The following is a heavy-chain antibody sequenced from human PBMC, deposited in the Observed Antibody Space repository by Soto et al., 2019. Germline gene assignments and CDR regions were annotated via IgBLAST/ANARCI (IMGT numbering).Heavy chain of an antibody. Sequence: GVLRLSCAASGFTFRNNVLSWVRQAPGKGLDWVSGITGSGRDTYYADSVKGRFTISRDNSKNMVFLQTNSLRAEDTALYYCAKNGLDNSPSAIDSWGPGTLVTVSS. V-gene: IGHV3-23*01. CDR3: AKNGLDNSPSAIDS. D-gene: IGHD2-8*01. CDR1: GFTFRNNV. CDR2: ITGSGRDT. J-gene: IGHJ4*02.